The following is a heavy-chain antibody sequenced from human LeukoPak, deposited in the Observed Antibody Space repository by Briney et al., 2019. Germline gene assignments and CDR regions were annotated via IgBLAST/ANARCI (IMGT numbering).Heavy chain of an antibody. CDR3: ARGPLEYCSGGTCYSGRNWLDP. D-gene: IGHD2-15*01. CDR2: INPNSGDA. V-gene: IGHV1-2*02. CDR1: GYIFTGYY. Sequence: GASVKVSCKASGYIFTGYYIHWVRQAPGQGLEWMGWINPNSGDADYAQKFRGRVTLTGDTAITTAYMTLSRLRFDDTSFYYCARGPLEYCSGGTCYSGRNWLDPWGQGTLVTVSS. J-gene: IGHJ5*02.